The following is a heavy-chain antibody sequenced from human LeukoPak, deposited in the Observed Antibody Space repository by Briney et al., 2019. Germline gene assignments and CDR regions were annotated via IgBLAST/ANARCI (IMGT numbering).Heavy chain of an antibody. CDR1: GGSISSGDYY. J-gene: IGHJ4*02. CDR2: IYYSGST. CDR3: ARVRDDYSNFH. V-gene: IGHV4-30-4*08. D-gene: IGHD4-11*01. Sequence: TSETLSLTCTVSGGSISSGDYYWSWIRQPPGKGLEWIGYIYYSGSTYYNPSLKSRVTISVDTSKNQFSLKLSSVTAANTAVYYCARVRDDYSNFHWGQGTLVTVSS.